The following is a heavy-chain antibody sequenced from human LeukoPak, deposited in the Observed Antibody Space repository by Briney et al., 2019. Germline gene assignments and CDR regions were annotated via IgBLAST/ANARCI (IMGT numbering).Heavy chain of an antibody. CDR2: INKDGSAK. V-gene: IGHV3-7*01. CDR3: ASYYYGSETSFGY. CDR1: GFTSSDHW. J-gene: IGHJ4*02. D-gene: IGHD3-10*01. Sequence: TGGSLRLSCAASGFTSSDHWMSWLRQAPGKGLEWVANINKDGSAKSYVDSVKGRFTISRDNAKNSLYLQMNSLRVEDTAVYYCASYYYGSETSFGYWGQGTLVTVSS.